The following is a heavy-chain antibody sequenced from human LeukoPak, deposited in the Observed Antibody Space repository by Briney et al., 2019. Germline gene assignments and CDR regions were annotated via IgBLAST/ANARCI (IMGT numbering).Heavy chain of an antibody. J-gene: IGHJ5*02. CDR2: ISHDARTK. D-gene: IGHD5-24*01. CDR1: GFNFDNFA. Sequence: GKSLTLSCVVSGFNFDNFAMHRVRQPLGKGLEWVAVISHDARTKYYADSMKGRITISRDNSKNTLFLQMNNLRTEDTAVYFCARPSPPGDGYNPPDHWGQGTLVTVSS. V-gene: IGHV3-30*04. CDR3: ARPSPPGDGYNPPDH.